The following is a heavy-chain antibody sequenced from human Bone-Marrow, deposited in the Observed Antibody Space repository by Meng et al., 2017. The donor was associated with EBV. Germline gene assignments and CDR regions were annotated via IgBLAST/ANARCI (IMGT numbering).Heavy chain of an antibody. CDR3: ARMGY. J-gene: IGHJ4*02. Sequence: VQLVQSWSELKSPAASVKVSGKASGYTLTGYGMNWVRLARGKGTGWMGCKKPNSGNTVSVKKIQGIVSMSLDTYTITSYMELRNLSSEDTAVYYCARMGYWGQGTLVTVSS. V-gene: IGHV1-8*02. CDR2: KKPNSGNT. CDR1: GYTLTGYG.